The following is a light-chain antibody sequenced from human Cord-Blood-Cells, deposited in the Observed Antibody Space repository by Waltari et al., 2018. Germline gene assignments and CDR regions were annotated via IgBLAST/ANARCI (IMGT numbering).Light chain of an antibody. CDR3: SSYAGSNNLV. Sequence: QSPLTQPPSASGSPVQSLTISCTGTSSDVGGYNYVSWYQQHPGKAPKLMIYEVSKRPSGVPDRFSGSKSGNTASLTVSGLQAEDEADYYCSSYAGSNNLVFGTGTKVTVL. J-gene: IGLJ1*01. V-gene: IGLV2-8*01. CDR2: EVS. CDR1: SSDVGGYNY.